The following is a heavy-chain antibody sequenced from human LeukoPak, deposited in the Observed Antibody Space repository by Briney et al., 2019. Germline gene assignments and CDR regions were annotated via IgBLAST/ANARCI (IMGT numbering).Heavy chain of an antibody. CDR2: INPNSGGT. CDR3: ARDGDSSGVRAFDI. Sequence: ASVKVSCKASGYTFTGYYMHWVRQAPGQGLEWMGWINPNSGGTNYAQKFLGRVTMTRDTSISTAYMELSRLRSDDTAVYYCARDGDSSGVRAFDIWGQGTMVTVSS. V-gene: IGHV1-2*02. J-gene: IGHJ3*02. CDR1: GYTFTGYY. D-gene: IGHD6-19*01.